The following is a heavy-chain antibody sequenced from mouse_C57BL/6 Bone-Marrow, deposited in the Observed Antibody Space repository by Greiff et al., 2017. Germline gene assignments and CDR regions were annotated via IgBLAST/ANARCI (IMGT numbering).Heavy chain of an antibody. CDR1: GYAFTNYL. D-gene: IGHD2-1*01. CDR3: ARSGNPAWFAY. Sequence: VQLQQSGAELVRPGTSVKVSCKASGYAFTNYLIEGVKQRPGQGLEWIGVINPGSGGTNYNEKFKGKATLTADKSSSTAYMQLSSLTSEDSAVYFCARSGNPAWFAYWGQGTLVTVSA. J-gene: IGHJ3*01. V-gene: IGHV1-54*01. CDR2: INPGSGGT.